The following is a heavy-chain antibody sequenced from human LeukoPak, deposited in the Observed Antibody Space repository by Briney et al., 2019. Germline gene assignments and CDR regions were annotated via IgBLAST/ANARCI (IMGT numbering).Heavy chain of an antibody. CDR2: ISGSGGST. J-gene: IGHJ4*02. D-gene: IGHD3-22*01. CDR1: GFTFSSYA. Sequence: GGSLRLSCAASGFTFSSYAMSWVRQAPGKGLEWVSAISGSGGSTYYADSVKGRFTISRDNSKNTLYLQMNSLRAEDTAVYYCAKDYYYDSNGYYFDYWGQGTLVTVSS. V-gene: IGHV3-23*01. CDR3: AKDYYYDSNGYYFDY.